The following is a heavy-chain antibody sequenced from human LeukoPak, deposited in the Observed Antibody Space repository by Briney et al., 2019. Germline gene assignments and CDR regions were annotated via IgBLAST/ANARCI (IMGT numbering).Heavy chain of an antibody. V-gene: IGHV1-69*04. D-gene: IGHD2-15*01. Sequence: ASVKVSCKATGGTSNNFAFNWVRQAPGQGLEWMGRIIPIVNMADYAQKFQGRVTIIADKSSNTASMELSSLRSEDTAVYYCATKDGVPDTYAGYFFGMDVWGQGTTVTVSS. CDR2: IIPIVNMA. CDR3: ATKDGVPDTYAGYFFGMDV. J-gene: IGHJ6*02. CDR1: GGTSNNFA.